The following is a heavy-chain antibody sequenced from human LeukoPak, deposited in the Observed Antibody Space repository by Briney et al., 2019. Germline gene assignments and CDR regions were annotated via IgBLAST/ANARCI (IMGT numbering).Heavy chain of an antibody. CDR3: ARLTYSSSWSQSEFWNY. CDR1: GFTFSSYS. D-gene: IGHD6-13*01. Sequence: GGSLRLSCAASGFTFSSYSMNWVRQAPGKGLEWVSSISSSSSYIYYADSVKGRFTISRDNAKNSLYLQMNSPRAEDTAAYYCARLTYSSSWSQSEFWNYWGQGTLVTVSS. J-gene: IGHJ4*02. V-gene: IGHV3-21*01. CDR2: ISSSSSYI.